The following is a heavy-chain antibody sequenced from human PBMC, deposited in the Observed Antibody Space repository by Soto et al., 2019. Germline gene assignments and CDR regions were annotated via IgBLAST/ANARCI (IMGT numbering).Heavy chain of an antibody. CDR1: GGTFSSYA. CDR3: AREGTMDTDAFDY. CDR2: IIPICGTA. J-gene: IGHJ4*02. D-gene: IGHD5-18*01. V-gene: IGHV1-69*01. Sequence: QVQLVQSGAEVKKPGSSVKVSCKASGGTFSSYAISWVRQAPGQGLEWMGGIIPICGTANYAQKFQGRVRITADESKSTDYMELSSLISEDTACYYWAREGTMDTDAFDYWGQGTLVTVSS.